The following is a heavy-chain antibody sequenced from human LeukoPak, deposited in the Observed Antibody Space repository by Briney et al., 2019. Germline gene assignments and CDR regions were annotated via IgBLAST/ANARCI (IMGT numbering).Heavy chain of an antibody. CDR1: GFTFSSYA. Sequence: GGSRRLSCAASGFTFSSYAMHWVRQAPGKGLEWVAVISYDGSNKYYADSVKGRFTISRDNSKNTLYLQMNSLRAEDTAVYYCARESLITMVRGAKGSEYFQHWGQGTLVTVSS. D-gene: IGHD3-10*01. J-gene: IGHJ1*01. CDR2: ISYDGSNK. CDR3: ARESLITMVRGAKGSEYFQH. V-gene: IGHV3-30*04.